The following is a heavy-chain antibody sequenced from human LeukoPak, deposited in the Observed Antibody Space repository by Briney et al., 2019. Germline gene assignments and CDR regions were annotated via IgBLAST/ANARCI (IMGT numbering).Heavy chain of an antibody. CDR1: GFTFSSYT. CDR3: ASEEAVAD. CDR2: INHSGST. D-gene: IGHD6-19*01. Sequence: PGGSLRLSCAASGFTFSSYTMSWIRQPPGKGLEWIGEINHSGSTNYNPSLKSRVTISVDTSKNQFSLKLSSVTAADTAVYYCASEEAVADWGQGTLVTVSS. J-gene: IGHJ4*02. V-gene: IGHV4-34*01.